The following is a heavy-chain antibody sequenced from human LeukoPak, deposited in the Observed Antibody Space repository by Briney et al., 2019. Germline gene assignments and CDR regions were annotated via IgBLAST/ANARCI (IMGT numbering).Heavy chain of an antibody. Sequence: ASVKVSCKASGYTFTSYAMHWERQAPGQRLEWMGWINAGNGNTKYSQKFQGRVTITSDTSASTAYMELSSLRSEDTAVYYCARGDCSGGSCYFNRDYYYGMDDWGKGTTVTVSS. CDR1: GYTFTSYA. CDR3: ARGDCSGGSCYFNRDYYYGMDD. CDR2: INAGNGNT. V-gene: IGHV1-3*01. J-gene: IGHJ6*04. D-gene: IGHD2-15*01.